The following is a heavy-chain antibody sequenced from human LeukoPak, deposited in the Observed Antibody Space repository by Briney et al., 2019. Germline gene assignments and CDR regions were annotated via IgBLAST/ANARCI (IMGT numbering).Heavy chain of an antibody. CDR2: INPHSGAT. CDR3: SRDLLMYYSGSGEST. J-gene: IGHJ5*02. CDR1: GYTFTGYY. V-gene: IGHV1-2*02. Sequence: ASVKVSCKASGYTFTGYYIHWVRQAPGQGPEWMGWINPHSGATNYAQKFQGRVNMTRDTSISTAFMELSSLRSDDTAMYYCSRDLLMYYSGSGESTWGQGTQVTVSS. D-gene: IGHD3-10*01.